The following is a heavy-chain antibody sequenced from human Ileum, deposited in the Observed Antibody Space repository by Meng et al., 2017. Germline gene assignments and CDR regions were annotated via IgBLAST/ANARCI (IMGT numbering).Heavy chain of an antibody. CDR2: MNLGGSP. D-gene: IGHD2-21*01. CDR3: VRNEGYSLGD. CDR1: GRSVSSSDW. V-gene: IGHV4-4*02. J-gene: IGHJ4*02. Sequence: QGKLQGSGQGLVGPSGTWSLTCAVSGRSVSSSDWWSWVRQPPGKGLEWIAEMNLGGSPNYNPSLKSRVTISLDKSKNQFSLNLNSVTAADTAVYYCVRNEGYSLGDWGQGTLVTVSS.